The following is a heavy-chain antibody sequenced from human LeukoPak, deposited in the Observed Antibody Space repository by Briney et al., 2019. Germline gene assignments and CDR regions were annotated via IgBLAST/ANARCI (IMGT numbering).Heavy chain of an antibody. V-gene: IGHV4-39*07. CDR3: ARSVLRYFDSRRYYYYYMDV. CDR1: GGSISSSSYY. D-gene: IGHD3-9*01. CDR2: IYYSGST. J-gene: IGHJ6*03. Sequence: SETLSLTCTVSGGSISSSSYYWGWIRQPPGKGLEWIGSIYYSGSTYYNPSLKSRVTISVDTSKNQFSLKLSSVTAADTAVYYCARSVLRYFDSRRYYYYYMDVWGKGTTVTISS.